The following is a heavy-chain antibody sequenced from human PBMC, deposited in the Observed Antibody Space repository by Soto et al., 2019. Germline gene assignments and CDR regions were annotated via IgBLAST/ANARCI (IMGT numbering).Heavy chain of an antibody. J-gene: IGHJ6*02. CDR3: ARGTPPARLFAGVITAYYYGMDV. V-gene: IGHV1-69*13. Sequence: GASVKVSCKASGGTFSSYAISWVRQAPGQGLEWMGGIIPIFGTANYAQKFQGRVTITADESTSTAYMELSSLRSEDTAVYYCARGTPPARLFAGVITAYYYGMDVCGQETTFRVSS. CDR1: GGTFSSYA. CDR2: IIPIFGTA. D-gene: IGHD3-3*01.